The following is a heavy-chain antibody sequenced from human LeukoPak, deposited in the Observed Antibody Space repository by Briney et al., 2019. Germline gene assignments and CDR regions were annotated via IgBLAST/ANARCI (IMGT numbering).Heavy chain of an antibody. CDR1: GFTFSRYS. CDR3: AKAGAVVVVVAKFFDY. D-gene: IGHD2-15*01. CDR2: ISSSSSYI. V-gene: IGHV3-21*04. J-gene: IGHJ4*02. Sequence: GGSLRLSCAASGFTFSRYSMNWVRQAPGKGLEWVSSISSSSSYIYYADSVKGRFTISRDNAKNSLYLQMNSLRAEDTAVYYCAKAGAVVVVVAKFFDYWGQGTLVTVSS.